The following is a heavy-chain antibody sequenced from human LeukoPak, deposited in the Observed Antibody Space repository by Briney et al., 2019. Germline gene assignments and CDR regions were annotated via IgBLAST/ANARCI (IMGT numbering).Heavy chain of an antibody. CDR1: GGSFCGYY. CDR2: ITHSGST. D-gene: IGHD3-3*01. J-gene: IGHJ4*02. Sequence: PSATLSLTCAVYGGSFCGYYWTWIRQPPGNAPEWIREITHSGSTNYNTSLKRRVTISVDTSKNQFSLKLSSVTAADTAVYYCPLIRVWSGSYTGDYWGQGTLVTVSS. V-gene: IGHV4-34*01. CDR3: PLIRVWSGSYTGDY.